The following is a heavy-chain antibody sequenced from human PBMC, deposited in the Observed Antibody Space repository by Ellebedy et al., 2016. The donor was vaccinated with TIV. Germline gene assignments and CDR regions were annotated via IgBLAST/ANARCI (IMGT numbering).Heavy chain of an antibody. Sequence: SETLSLXCSVSGGSISGNTYYWGWIRQPPGKGLEWIGSIYYTGTTTGSSFYSSSLKGRVTISLDTPKNEVSLRMTSVTAADTAVYYCARDLDHWGPGIRVTVSS. CDR1: GGSISGNTYY. CDR3: ARDLDH. J-gene: IGHJ4*02. V-gene: IGHV4-39*01. CDR2: IYYTGTTTGSS.